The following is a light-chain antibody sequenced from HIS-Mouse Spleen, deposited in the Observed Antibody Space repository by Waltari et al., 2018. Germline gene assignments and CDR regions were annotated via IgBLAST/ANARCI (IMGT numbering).Light chain of an antibody. V-gene: IGLV2-23*01. J-gene: IGLJ3*02. CDR2: EGS. CDR3: CSYAGSSTLV. Sequence: HSALTQPASVSGSPGQSITISCTGTLSDVGSYTLISWYTPHPGKAPKLMIYEGSKRPSGVSNRFSGSKSGNTASLTISGLQAEDEADYYCCSYAGSSTLVFGGGTKLTVL. CDR1: LSDVGSYTL.